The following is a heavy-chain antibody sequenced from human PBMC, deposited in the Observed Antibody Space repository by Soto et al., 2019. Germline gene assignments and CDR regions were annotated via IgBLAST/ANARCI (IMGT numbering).Heavy chain of an antibody. D-gene: IGHD6-19*01. CDR1: GYTFSNYY. CDR3: ARDGVPIAGRSGYFDY. Sequence: ASVKVSCKASGYTFSNYYIHWVRQTPGQGPEWIGVINPSRGLTTYAQKFQGRVSMTRDTSTTTVYMELSSLRSEDTAIYYCARDGVPIAGRSGYFDYWGRG. V-gene: IGHV1-46*01. CDR2: INPSRGLT. J-gene: IGHJ4*02.